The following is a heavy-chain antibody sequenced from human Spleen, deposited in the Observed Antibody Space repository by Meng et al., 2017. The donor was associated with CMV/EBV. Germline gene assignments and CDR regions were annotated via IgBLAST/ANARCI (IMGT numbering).Heavy chain of an antibody. D-gene: IGHD3-10*01. CDR1: GFTFSSYA. Sequence: GESLKISCAASGFTFSSYAMHWVRQAPGKGLEWVAVISYDGSNKYYADSVKGRFTITRDNSKNTLSLLMDNLRAEETAVYYCARDQGSSGWVDGMDVWGQGTTVTVSS. J-gene: IGHJ6*02. CDR2: ISYDGSNK. V-gene: IGHV3-30*04. CDR3: ARDQGSSGWVDGMDV.